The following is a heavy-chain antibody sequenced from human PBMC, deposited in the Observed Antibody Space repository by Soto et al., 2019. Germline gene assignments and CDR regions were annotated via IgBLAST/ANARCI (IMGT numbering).Heavy chain of an antibody. D-gene: IGHD3-10*01. J-gene: IGHJ6*02. CDR1: GGSMSSYY. V-gene: IGHV4-59*12. Sequence: SETLSLTCTVSGGSMSSYYWSWFRQPPGKGLEWIGYIYYSGSTNYNPSLKSRVTISVDTSKNQFSLKLSSVTAADTAVYYCASVTFINGMDVWGQGTTVTVSS. CDR2: IYYSGST. CDR3: ASVTFINGMDV.